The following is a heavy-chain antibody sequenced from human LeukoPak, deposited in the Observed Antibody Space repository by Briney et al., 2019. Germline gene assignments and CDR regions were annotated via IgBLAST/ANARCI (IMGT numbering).Heavy chain of an antibody. V-gene: IGHV4-39*07. Sequence: PSETLSLTCTVSGGSISSSSYYWGWIRQPPGKGLEWIGEINHSGSTNYNPSLKSRVTISVDTSKNQFSLKLSSVTAADTAVYYCARGATVTLPHAFDIWGQGTMVTVSS. J-gene: IGHJ3*02. CDR1: GGSISSSSYY. CDR2: INHSGST. CDR3: ARGATVTLPHAFDI. D-gene: IGHD4-17*01.